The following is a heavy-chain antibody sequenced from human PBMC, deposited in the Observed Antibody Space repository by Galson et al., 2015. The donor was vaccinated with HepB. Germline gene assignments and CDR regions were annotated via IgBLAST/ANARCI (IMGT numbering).Heavy chain of an antibody. CDR2: ISSSSSTI. Sequence: SLRLSCAASGFTFSSYSMNWVRQAPGKGLEWVSYISSSSSTIYYGDSVKGRFTISRDNAKNSLYLQMNSLRDEDTAVYYCAREARGDYYYDSSGYPGAFDIWGQGTMVTVSS. D-gene: IGHD3-22*01. CDR1: GFTFSSYS. V-gene: IGHV3-48*02. CDR3: AREARGDYYYDSSGYPGAFDI. J-gene: IGHJ3*02.